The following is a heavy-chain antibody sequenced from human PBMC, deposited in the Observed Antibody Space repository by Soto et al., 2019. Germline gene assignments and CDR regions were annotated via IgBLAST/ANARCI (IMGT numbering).Heavy chain of an antibody. V-gene: IGHV3-30*18. CDR2: ISYDGSNK. CDR1: GFTFFGYG. D-gene: IGHD3-3*01. CDR3: AKDRAGDIYVAARSGLDY. J-gene: IGHJ4*02. Sequence: QVQLVESGGGMVQPGRSLRLSCAASGFTFFGYGMHWVRQAPGKGLEWVAVISYDGSNKYYGDSVKGRFTISRDNSKNTLYLQMNSLRADDTAVYYCAKDRAGDIYVAARSGLDYWGQGTLVTVSS.